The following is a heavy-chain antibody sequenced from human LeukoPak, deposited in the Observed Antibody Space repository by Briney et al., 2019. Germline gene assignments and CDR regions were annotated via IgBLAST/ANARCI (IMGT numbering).Heavy chain of an antibody. J-gene: IGHJ3*02. CDR3: ARGGSGGRAFDI. D-gene: IGHD3-10*01. CDR1: GDSVSSNSAA. CDR2: TYYRSKWFN. V-gene: IGHV6-1*01. Sequence: SQTLSLTCAISGDSVSSNSAAWNWIRQSPSRGLECLGRTYYRSKWFNDYAVSVKSRIIIDPDTSKSQFSLQLNSVTPEDTAVYYCARGGSGGRAFDIWGQGTMVTVPS.